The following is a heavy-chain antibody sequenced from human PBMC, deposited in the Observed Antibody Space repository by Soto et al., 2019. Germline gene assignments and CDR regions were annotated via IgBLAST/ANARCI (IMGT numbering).Heavy chain of an antibody. V-gene: IGHV3-9*01. Sequence: EVQLVESGGGLVQPGRSLRLSCAASGFSFDDYAMQWVRQVPGKGLEWVSGISGNSGHIAYADSVKDRFTISRDNAKKSLYLQINSLRAEDTALYYCAKARNIASQFDFWGQGTLVTVSS. CDR3: AKARNIASQFDF. CDR1: GFSFDDYA. CDR2: ISGNSGHI. J-gene: IGHJ4*02. D-gene: IGHD5-12*01.